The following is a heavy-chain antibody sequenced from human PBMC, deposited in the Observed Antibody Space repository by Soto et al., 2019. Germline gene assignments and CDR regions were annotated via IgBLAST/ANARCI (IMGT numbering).Heavy chain of an antibody. V-gene: IGHV3-30-3*01. D-gene: IGHD3-22*01. J-gene: IGHJ3*02. CDR2: ISYDGSNK. Sequence: PGGSLRLSCAASGFTFSSYAMHWVRQAPGKGLEWVAVISYDGSNKYYADSVKGRFTISRDNSKNTLYLQMNSLRAEDTAVYYCATVRDYDSSGDDAFDIWGQGTMVTVSS. CDR1: GFTFSSYA. CDR3: ATVRDYDSSGDDAFDI.